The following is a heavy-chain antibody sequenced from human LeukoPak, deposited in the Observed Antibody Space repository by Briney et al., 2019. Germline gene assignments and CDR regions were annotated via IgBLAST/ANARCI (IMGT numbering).Heavy chain of an antibody. J-gene: IGHJ6*03. CDR3: ARGIGETNDYYDSSGYRGGYYNYMDV. Sequence: GASVKVSCKASGGTFSSYAISWVRQAPGQGLEWMGGIIPIFGTANYAQKFQGRVTITTDESTSTAYMELSSLRSEDTAVYYCARGIGETNDYYDSSGYRGGYYNYMDVWGKGTTVIVSS. CDR1: GGTFSSYA. V-gene: IGHV1-69*05. D-gene: IGHD3-22*01. CDR2: IIPIFGTA.